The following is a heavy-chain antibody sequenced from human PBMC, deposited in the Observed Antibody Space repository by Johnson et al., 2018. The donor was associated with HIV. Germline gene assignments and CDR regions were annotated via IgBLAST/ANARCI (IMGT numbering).Heavy chain of an antibody. Sequence: VQLVESGGGVVQPGRSLRLSCAASGFTFSSYAMHWVRQAPGKGLEWVAFISYDGSNKYYADSVKGRFTISRDNSKNTLYLQMNSLRAEDTALYYCASLEWELRGDTFDIWGQGTVVTVSS. V-gene: IGHV3-30*04. J-gene: IGHJ3*02. CDR2: ISYDGSNK. CDR1: GFTFSSYA. D-gene: IGHD1-26*01. CDR3: ASLEWELRGDTFDI.